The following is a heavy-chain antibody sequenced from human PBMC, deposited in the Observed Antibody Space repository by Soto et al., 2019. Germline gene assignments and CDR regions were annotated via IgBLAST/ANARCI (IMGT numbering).Heavy chain of an antibody. V-gene: IGHV1-46*01. CDR2: IDPSGGIT. CDR1: GYSFTNFH. CDR3: ARDVLGHDNYETIGYYFDH. Sequence: QVQLSQFGAEVKKPGASVKVSCKASGYSFTNFHIHWVRQAPGQGLEWMGMIDPSGGITRDAQRLKGGSIMTRDAATSTVYMELRSLTSEDTAVYYCARDVLGHDNYETIGYYFDHWGQGTLVTVSS. J-gene: IGHJ4*02. D-gene: IGHD3-22*01.